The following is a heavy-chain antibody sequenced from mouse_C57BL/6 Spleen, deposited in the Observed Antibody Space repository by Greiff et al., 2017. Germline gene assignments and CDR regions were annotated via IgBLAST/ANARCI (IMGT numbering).Heavy chain of an antibody. D-gene: IGHD1-1*01. CDR3: ARNYGSSYGFAD. Sequence: QVQLQQPGAELVKPGASVKLSCKASGYTFTSYWMHWVKQRPGQGLEWIGMIHPNSGSTNYNEKFKSKATLTVDKSSSTAYMQLSSLTSEDSAVYYCARNYGSSYGFADWGQGTLVTVAA. J-gene: IGHJ3*01. CDR1: GYTFTSYW. V-gene: IGHV1-64*01. CDR2: IHPNSGST.